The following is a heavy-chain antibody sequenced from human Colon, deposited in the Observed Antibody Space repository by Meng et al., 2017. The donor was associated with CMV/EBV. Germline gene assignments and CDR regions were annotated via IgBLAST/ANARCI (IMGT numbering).Heavy chain of an antibody. CDR3: ARAGARGVPVDL. V-gene: IGHV4-4*07. D-gene: IGHD3-10*01. CDR2: IHYSAGT. Sequence: QLQPQEPGPSLVKPSSALSLTCTVTGDAIKNYHWTWLRQPAGKGLEWLARIHYSAGTDDNPSLKSRVTLSIDTAKNQLSLKIYSVTAADTAVYYCARAGARGVPVDLWGQGTLVTVSS. J-gene: IGHJ4*02. CDR1: GDAIKNYH.